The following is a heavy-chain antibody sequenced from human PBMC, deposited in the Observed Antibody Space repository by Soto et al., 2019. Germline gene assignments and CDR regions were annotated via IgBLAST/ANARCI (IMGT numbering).Heavy chain of an antibody. J-gene: IGHJ6*02. V-gene: IGHV1-18*01. CDR3: ARGYSSNPNYYYYYGMDV. CDR1: GYTFTNCG. Sequence: ASVKVSCKASGYTFTNCGINWVRQAPGQGLEWMGWINGYNGNTNYAQKLQGRVTMTTDTSTSTAYMELRSLRSDDTAVYYCARGYSSNPNYYYYYGMDVWGQGTTVTVSS. CDR2: INGYNGNT. D-gene: IGHD6-13*01.